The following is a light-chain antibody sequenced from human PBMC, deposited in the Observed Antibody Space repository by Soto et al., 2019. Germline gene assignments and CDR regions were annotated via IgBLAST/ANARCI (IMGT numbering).Light chain of an antibody. V-gene: IGKV1-5*03. CDR3: QRDNSYSEA. Sequence: DIQMTQSPSTLSGSVGDRVTITCRASQTISSWLAWYQQKPGKAPKLLIYKASTLKSGVPSRFSGSGAGTEFTLTLSTLQPDDFATYYCQRDNSYSEAFGHGTKVELK. J-gene: IGKJ1*01. CDR2: KAS. CDR1: QTISSW.